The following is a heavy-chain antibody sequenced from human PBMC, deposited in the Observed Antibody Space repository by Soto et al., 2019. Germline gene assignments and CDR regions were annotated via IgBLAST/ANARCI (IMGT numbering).Heavy chain of an antibody. CDR1: GFTFSGYY. D-gene: IGHD4-17*01. CDR3: ARVRVAPTGDNYYAMDV. Sequence: QARLVQSGAEVKKPGASVKVSCKASGFTFSGYYLHWVRQAPGRGLEWMGWINPKNAGTNYTHKFHGWVTMTRDTSINTAYMELTRLRYDDTAVYYCARVRVAPTGDNYYAMDVWGQGTTVTVSS. J-gene: IGHJ6*02. CDR2: INPKNAGT. V-gene: IGHV1-2*04.